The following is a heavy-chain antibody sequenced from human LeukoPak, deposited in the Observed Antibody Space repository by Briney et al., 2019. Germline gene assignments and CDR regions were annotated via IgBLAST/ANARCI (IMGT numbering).Heavy chain of an antibody. CDR3: ARGGGYTPDY. J-gene: IGHJ4*02. V-gene: IGHV1-69*13. D-gene: IGHD5-12*01. CDR1: GYTFSDYY. CDR2: IIPIFGTA. Sequence: ASVKVSCKASGYTFSDYYMHWVRQAPGQGLEWMGGIIPIFGTANYAQKFQGRVTITADESTSTAYMELSSLRSEDTAVYYCARGGGYTPDYWGQGTLVTVSS.